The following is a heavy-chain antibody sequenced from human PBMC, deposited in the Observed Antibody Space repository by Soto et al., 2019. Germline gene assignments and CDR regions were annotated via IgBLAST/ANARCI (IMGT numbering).Heavy chain of an antibody. CDR3: ARFRGSYGMDV. CDR2: ITPILGKQ. V-gene: IGHV1-69*02. CDR1: GSTFSSYT. Sequence: GAPVKVSCKASGSTFSSYTISWVRQAPGQGLEWMGRITPILGKQNYAQKFQGRVTITADKSTSTAYMELSSLRSEDTAVYYCARFRGSYGMDVWGQGTTVTVPS. D-gene: IGHD3-10*01. J-gene: IGHJ6*02.